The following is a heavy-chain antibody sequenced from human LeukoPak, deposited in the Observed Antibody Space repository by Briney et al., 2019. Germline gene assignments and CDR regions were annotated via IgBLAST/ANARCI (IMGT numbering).Heavy chain of an antibody. V-gene: IGHV1-2*02. CDR1: GYTFTGYY. CDR2: INPNSGGT. CDR3: ARSKTPNENEYFEH. J-gene: IGHJ1*01. D-gene: IGHD4-23*01. Sequence: GAPVKVSCKASGYTFTGYYMHWVRQAPGQGLEWTGWINPNSGGTNYAQKFQGSVTMTRDTSISTGYMELSRLRSEDTAVYYCARSKTPNENEYFEHWGQGTLVTVSS.